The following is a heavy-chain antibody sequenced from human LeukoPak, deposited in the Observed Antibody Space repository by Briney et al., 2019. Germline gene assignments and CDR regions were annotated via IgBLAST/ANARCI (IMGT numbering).Heavy chain of an antibody. CDR2: ISYDGSNK. CDR3: ARDQSYDFWSGYYSYYGMDV. Sequence: GGPLRLSCAASGFTFSSYAMHWVRQAPGKGLERVAVISYDGSNKYYADSVKGRFTISRDNAKNSLYLQMNSLRAEDTAVYYCARDQSYDFWSGYYSYYGMDVWGQGTTVTVSS. D-gene: IGHD3-3*01. CDR1: GFTFSSYA. V-gene: IGHV3-30*04. J-gene: IGHJ6*02.